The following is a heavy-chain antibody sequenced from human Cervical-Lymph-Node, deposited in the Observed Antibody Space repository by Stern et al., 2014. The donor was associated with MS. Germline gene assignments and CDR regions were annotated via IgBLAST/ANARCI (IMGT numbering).Heavy chain of an antibody. D-gene: IGHD4-17*01. J-gene: IGHJ4*02. CDR3: ARMKTGLRENRGFDF. CDR2: IYYSGRN. CDR1: GDSINSGDFH. Sequence: VQLLESGPGLVKPSETLSLTCTVSGDSINSGDFHWSWVRQSPGKGLEWIGYIYYSGRNYNNPSLKSRVTMSIDTSTNQFSLNLTSVTAADTALYFCARMKTGLRENRGFDFWGQGTQVTVSS. V-gene: IGHV4-30-4*01.